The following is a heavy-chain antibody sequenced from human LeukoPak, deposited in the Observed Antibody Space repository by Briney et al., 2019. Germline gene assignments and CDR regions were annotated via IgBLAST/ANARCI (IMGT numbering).Heavy chain of an antibody. CDR3: VRVDNGGNYFDY. CDR1: GGSISSYY. Sequence: SETLSLTCTVSGGSISSYYWSWIRQPPGKGLEWIGYIYYSGSTNYNPSLKSRLTISADTSKNQFSLRLSSVTAADTAVYYCVRVDNGGNYFDYWGQGTLVTVSS. CDR2: IYYSGST. V-gene: IGHV4-59*12. D-gene: IGHD4-23*01. J-gene: IGHJ4*02.